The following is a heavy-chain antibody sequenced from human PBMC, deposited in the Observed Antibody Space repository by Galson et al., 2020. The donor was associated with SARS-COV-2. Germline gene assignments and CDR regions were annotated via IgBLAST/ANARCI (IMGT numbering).Heavy chain of an antibody. CDR2: IYYHGRA. CDR3: ASSYDVLTGFYRYFYGMHV. D-gene: IGHD3-9*01. CDR1: GASLTYYY. J-gene: IGHJ6*02. Sequence: SETLSLTCPVSGASLTYYYWSWIRQPPGKGLEWIGDIYYHGRAKYNPSLKSRVTISLDTSKSQISLNLNSVTAADTAVYYCASSYDVLTGFYRYFYGMHVWGQGTTVTVSS. V-gene: IGHV4-59*03.